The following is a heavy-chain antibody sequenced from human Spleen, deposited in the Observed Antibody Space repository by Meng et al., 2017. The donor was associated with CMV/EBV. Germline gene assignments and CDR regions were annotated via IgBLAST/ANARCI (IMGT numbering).Heavy chain of an antibody. CDR2: ISVYNGNT. V-gene: IGHV1-18*01. CDR1: GYTFTAYG. Sequence: ASVKVSCKASGYTFTAYGITWVRQAPGQGLEWMGWISVYNGNTNYAQKLQGRVTMTTDTSTSTAYMELRSLRSDDTAVYYCARDIHDFWVRDGMDVWGQGTTVTVSS. D-gene: IGHD3-3*01. J-gene: IGHJ6*02. CDR3: ARDIHDFWVRDGMDV.